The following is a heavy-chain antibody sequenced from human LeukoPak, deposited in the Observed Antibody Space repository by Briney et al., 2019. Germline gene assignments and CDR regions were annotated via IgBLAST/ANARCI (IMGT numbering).Heavy chain of an antibody. V-gene: IGHV3-7*01. Sequence: GGSLRLSCAASGFTFSGYWMSWVRQAPGKGLEWVASIKDDGSEKYYMDSVKGRLTISRDNAKNSMSLQMNSLRAEDTAVYYCAKDLKLLWFGDPWGQGTLVTVSS. CDR1: GFTFSGYW. CDR3: AKDLKLLWFGDP. CDR2: IKDDGSEK. D-gene: IGHD3-10*01. J-gene: IGHJ5*02.